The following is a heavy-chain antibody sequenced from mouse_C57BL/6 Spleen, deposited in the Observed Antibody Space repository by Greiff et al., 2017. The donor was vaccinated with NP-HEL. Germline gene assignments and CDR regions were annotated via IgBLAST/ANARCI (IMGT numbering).Heavy chain of an antibody. CDR3: TTYYGSSGDAMDY. J-gene: IGHJ4*01. V-gene: IGHV14-1*01. CDR1: GFNITDYY. CDR2: IDPEDGDT. D-gene: IGHD1-1*01. Sequence: VQLQQSGAELVRPGASVKLSCTASGFNITDYYMHWVKQRPEQGLEWIGRIDPEDGDTEYAPKFQGKATMTADTSSNTAYLQLSSLTSEDTAVYYCTTYYGSSGDAMDYWGQGTSVTVSS.